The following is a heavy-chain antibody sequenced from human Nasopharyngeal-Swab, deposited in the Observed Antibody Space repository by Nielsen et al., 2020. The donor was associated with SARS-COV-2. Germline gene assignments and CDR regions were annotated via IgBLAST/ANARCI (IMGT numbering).Heavy chain of an antibody. CDR3: ARNINDYGDYHGVLDI. D-gene: IGHD4-17*01. V-gene: IGHV2-70*11. Sequence: SGPTLVKPTQTLTLTCTFSGFSLSTSAMCVSWIRQPPGKALEWLARIDWDDDKYYSTSLKTRLTIPKDTSKNQVVLTMTNMDPVDTATYYCARNINDYGDYHGVLDIWGQGTMVTASS. CDR2: IDWDDDK. J-gene: IGHJ3*02. CDR1: GFSLSTSAMC.